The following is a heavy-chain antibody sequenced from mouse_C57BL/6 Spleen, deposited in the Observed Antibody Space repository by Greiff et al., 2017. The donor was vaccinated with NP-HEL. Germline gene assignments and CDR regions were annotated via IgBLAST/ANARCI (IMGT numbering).Heavy chain of an antibody. Sequence: VQLKESGPELVKPGASVKISCKASGYSFTGYYMNWVKQSPEKSLEWIGEINPSTGGTTYNQKFKAKATLTVDKSSSTAYMQLKSLTSEDSAVYYCARDRPYFDYWGQGTTLTVSS. CDR2: INPSTGGT. V-gene: IGHV1-42*01. D-gene: IGHD3-2*01. CDR3: ARDRPYFDY. CDR1: GYSFTGYY. J-gene: IGHJ2*01.